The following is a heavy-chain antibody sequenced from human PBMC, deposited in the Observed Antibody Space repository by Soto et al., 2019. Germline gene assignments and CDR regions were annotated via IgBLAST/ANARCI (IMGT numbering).Heavy chain of an antibody. V-gene: IGHV4-4*02. D-gene: IGHD3-3*01. CDR3: ARDKERYDFWSGYGSDGMDV. CDR1: CGSISSSNW. Sequence: SETLSLTCAVSCGSISSSNWWSWVRQPPGKGLEWIGEIYHSGSTNYNPSLKSRVTISVDKSKNQFSLKLSSVTAADTAVYYCARDKERYDFWSGYGSDGMDVWGQGTTVPVSS. CDR2: IYHSGST. J-gene: IGHJ6*02.